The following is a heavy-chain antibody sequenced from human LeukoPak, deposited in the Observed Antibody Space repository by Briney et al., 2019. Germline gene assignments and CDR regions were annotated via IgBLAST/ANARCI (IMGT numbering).Heavy chain of an antibody. Sequence: SETLSLTCTVSGGSISSYYWSWIRQPAGKGREWIGRIYTSGRTNYNPSLKSRVTISVDTSKNQFSLKLSSVPAADTAVYYCARGEYSSGLFQHWGQGTLVTVSS. CDR2: IYTSGRT. V-gene: IGHV4-4*07. D-gene: IGHD6-19*01. CDR1: GGSISSYY. J-gene: IGHJ1*01. CDR3: ARGEYSSGLFQH.